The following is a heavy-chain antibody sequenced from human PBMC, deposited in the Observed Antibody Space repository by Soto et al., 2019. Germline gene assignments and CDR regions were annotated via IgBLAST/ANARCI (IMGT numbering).Heavy chain of an antibody. CDR1: GGSISSGGYY. D-gene: IGHD1-26*01. CDR2: IYYSGST. CDR3: ARLSGSYFPFDY. J-gene: IGHJ4*02. V-gene: IGHV4-31*03. Sequence: QVQLQESGPGLVKPSQTLSLTCTVSGGSISSGGYYWSWIRQHPGKGLEWIGSIYYSGSTYYNPSLKSRVTISVDTSKNLFSLKLSSVTAADTAVYYCARLSGSYFPFDYWGQGTLVTVSS.